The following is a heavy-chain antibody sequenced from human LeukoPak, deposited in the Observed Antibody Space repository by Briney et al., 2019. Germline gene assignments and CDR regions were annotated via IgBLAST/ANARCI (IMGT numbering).Heavy chain of an antibody. CDR2: INHSGST. CDR3: ARAVEYSSSVWYFDY. J-gene: IGHJ4*02. D-gene: IGHD6-6*01. CDR1: GGSFSGYY. V-gene: IGHV4-34*01. Sequence: SETLSLTCAVYGGSFSGYYWSWIRQPPGKGLEWIGEINHSGSTYYNPSLKSRVTISVDTSKNQFSLKLSSVTAADTAVYYCARAVEYSSSVWYFDYWGQGTLVTVSS.